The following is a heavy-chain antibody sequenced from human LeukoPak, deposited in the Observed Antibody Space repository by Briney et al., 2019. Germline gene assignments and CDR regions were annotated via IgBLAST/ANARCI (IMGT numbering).Heavy chain of an antibody. J-gene: IGHJ3*02. D-gene: IGHD5-24*01. CDR2: ISSSSGDT. V-gene: IGHV3-23*01. Sequence: ETLSLTCTVSGGSISSSSYYWGWIRQPPGKGLEWVSTISSSSGDTYYADSVKGRLTVSRDNSKNTLYLQMNGLRAKDTAVYYCARVAWPDAFDIWGQGTRVTVS. CDR1: GGSISSSSYY. CDR3: ARVAWPDAFDI.